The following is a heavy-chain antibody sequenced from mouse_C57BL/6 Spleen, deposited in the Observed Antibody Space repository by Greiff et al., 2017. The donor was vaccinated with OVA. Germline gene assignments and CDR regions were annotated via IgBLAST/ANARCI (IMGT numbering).Heavy chain of an antibody. D-gene: IGHD2-3*01. CDR3: ARKDGY. Sequence: QVQLKQSGAELARPGASVKLSCKASGYTFTSYGISWVKQRTGQGLEWIGEIYPRSGNTYYNEKFKGKATLTADKSSSTAYMELRSLTSEDSAVYFGARKDGYWGQGTTLTVSS. J-gene: IGHJ2*01. CDR2: IYPRSGNT. V-gene: IGHV1-81*01. CDR1: GYTFTSYG.